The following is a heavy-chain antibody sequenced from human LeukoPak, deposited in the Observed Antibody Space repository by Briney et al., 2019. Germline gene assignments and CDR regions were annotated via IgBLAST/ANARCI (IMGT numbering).Heavy chain of an antibody. CDR3: AKDPRYGGSLFDY. CDR1: GFTFSSYG. Sequence: LGRSLRLSCAASGFTFSSYGMHWVRQAPGKGLEWVAVISYDGSNKYYADSVKGRFTISRDNSKNTLYLQMNSLRAEDTAVYYCAKDPRYGGSLFDYWGQGTLVTVSS. J-gene: IGHJ4*02. CDR2: ISYDGSNK. D-gene: IGHD1-26*01. V-gene: IGHV3-30*18.